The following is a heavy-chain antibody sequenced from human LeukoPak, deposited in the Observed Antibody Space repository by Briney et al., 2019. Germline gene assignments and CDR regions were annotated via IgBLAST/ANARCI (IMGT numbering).Heavy chain of an antibody. CDR1: GFIFSNYA. D-gene: IGHD3-16*01. Sequence: PGRSLRLSCAASGFIFSNYAMRWVRQAPGKGLEWVAFIRSGGTNEYYADSVNGRLSTSRHNSKHTLYLQMNTLTPGDTPVYYCPKHPGGDDQEQYFHYWGQGPLVPVSS. CDR2: IRSGGTNE. CDR3: PKHPGGDDQEQYFHY. J-gene: IGHJ4*02. V-gene: IGHV3-30*02.